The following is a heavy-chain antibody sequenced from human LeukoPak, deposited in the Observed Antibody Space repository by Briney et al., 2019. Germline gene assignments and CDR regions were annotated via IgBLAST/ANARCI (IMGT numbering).Heavy chain of an antibody. V-gene: IGHV4-34*01. D-gene: IGHD4-17*01. CDR1: GGSFSAYY. CDR3: ARWTFGDYVHWYFDL. CDR2: INHSGST. J-gene: IGHJ2*01. Sequence: SETLSLTCAVYGGSFSAYYWSWIRQPPGKGLEWIGEINHSGSTNYNPSLKSRVTISVDTSKNQFSLKLSSVTAADTAVYFCARWTFGDYVHWYFDLWAVAPWSLSPQ.